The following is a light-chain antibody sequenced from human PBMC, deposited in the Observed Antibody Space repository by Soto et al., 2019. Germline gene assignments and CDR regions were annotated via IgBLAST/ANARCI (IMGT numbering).Light chain of an antibody. V-gene: IGLV1-40*01. CDR3: QSYDRSMRGYV. CDR1: SSNIGAGYD. Sequence: QSVLTQPPSVSGAPGQRGTISCTGTSSNIGAGYDVHWYQHLPGTAPKLLVYGNTIRPSGVPDRFSGSKSGTSASLAITGLQAEDEADYYCQSYDRSMRGYVFGTGTKVTVL. J-gene: IGLJ1*01. CDR2: GNT.